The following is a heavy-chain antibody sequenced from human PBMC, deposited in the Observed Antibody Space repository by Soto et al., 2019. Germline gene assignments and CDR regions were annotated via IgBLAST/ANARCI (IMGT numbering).Heavy chain of an antibody. V-gene: IGHV1-2*04. CDR1: GYTFTGYY. D-gene: IGHD6-6*01. Sequence: ASVKVSCKASGYTFTGYYMHWVRQAPGQGLEWMGWINPNSGGTNYAQKFQGWVTMTRDTSISTAYMEPSRLRSDDTAVYYCAREARPSRGPFDPCGQGTIVPVYS. CDR3: AREARPSRGPFDP. J-gene: IGHJ5*02. CDR2: INPNSGGT.